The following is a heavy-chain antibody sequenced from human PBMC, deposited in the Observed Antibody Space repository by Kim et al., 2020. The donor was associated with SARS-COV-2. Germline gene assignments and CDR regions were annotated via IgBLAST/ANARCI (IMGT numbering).Heavy chain of an antibody. Sequence: GGSLRLSCAPSGFIFSHYAMSWVRQAPGKGLEWVSAISSSGGSTYFAGSVKGRFAISRDNSKNTLYLQMNSLRPEDTALYYCAQGPYCTGTTTCYTVGAFDIWGHGTMVTVSS. CDR3: AQGPYCTGTTTCYTVGAFDI. CDR2: ISSSGGST. D-gene: IGHD2-8*02. J-gene: IGHJ3*02. V-gene: IGHV3-23*01. CDR1: GFIFSHYA.